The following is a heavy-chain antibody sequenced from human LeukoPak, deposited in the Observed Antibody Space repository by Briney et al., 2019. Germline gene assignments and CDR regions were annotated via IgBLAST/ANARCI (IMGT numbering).Heavy chain of an antibody. CDR2: ISYDGSNK. Sequence: PGGSLRLSCAASGFTFSSYGMHWVRQAPGKGLEWVAVISYDGSNKYYADSVKGRFTISRDNSKNTLYLQMNGLRAEDTAVYYCAKDLAYGPPDYYYYGMDVWGKGTTVTVSS. J-gene: IGHJ6*04. V-gene: IGHV3-30*18. D-gene: IGHD3-10*01. CDR3: AKDLAYGPPDYYYYGMDV. CDR1: GFTFSSYG.